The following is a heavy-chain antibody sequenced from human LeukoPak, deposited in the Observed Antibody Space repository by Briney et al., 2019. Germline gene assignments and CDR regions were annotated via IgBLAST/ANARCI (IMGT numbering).Heavy chain of an antibody. J-gene: IGHJ3*01. CDR1: GFTFNTYT. Sequence: SGGSLRLSCAASGFTFNTYTMNWVRQAPGKGLEWVSYISGSSGIIDYADSVRGRFTISRDNAKNSLYLQMNSLRAEDTAVYYCARDVESVVTNWGQGTMVTVSS. CDR2: ISGSSGII. V-gene: IGHV3-48*01. CDR3: ARDVESVVTN. D-gene: IGHD2-21*02.